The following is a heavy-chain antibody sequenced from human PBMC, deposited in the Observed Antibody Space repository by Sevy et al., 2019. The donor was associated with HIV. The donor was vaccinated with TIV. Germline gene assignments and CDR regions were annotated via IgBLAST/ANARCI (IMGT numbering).Heavy chain of an antibody. CDR1: GFTFTSSA. D-gene: IGHD1-26*01. Sequence: ASVKVSCKASGFTFTSSAMQWVRQARGQRLEWIGWIVVGSGDTNYAQKFQERVTITRDMSTSTAYMELSSLRSEDTAVYYCAADLGSARGSYYSYYGMDVWGQATTVTVSS. J-gene: IGHJ6*02. CDR2: IVVGSGDT. V-gene: IGHV1-58*02. CDR3: AADLGSARGSYYSYYGMDV.